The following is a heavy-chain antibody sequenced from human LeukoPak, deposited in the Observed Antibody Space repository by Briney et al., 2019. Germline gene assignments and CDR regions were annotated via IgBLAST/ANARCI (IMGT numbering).Heavy chain of an antibody. CDR3: AKGENDYGVFDI. V-gene: IGHV3-30*18. J-gene: IGHJ3*02. CDR2: ISYGGSDK. CDR1: GLTFSLYG. D-gene: IGHD4-17*01. Sequence: PGGSLRLSCAVSGLTFSLYGMHWVRQAPGKGLEWVAVISYGGSDKYYADSVKGRFTISRDNSKNTLYLQMNSLRAEDTAVYYCAKGENDYGVFDIWGQGTMVTVSS.